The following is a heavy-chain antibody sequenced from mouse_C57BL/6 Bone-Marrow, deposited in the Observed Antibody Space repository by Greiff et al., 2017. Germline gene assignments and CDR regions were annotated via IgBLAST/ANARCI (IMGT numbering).Heavy chain of an antibody. CDR2: ISYDGSN. Sequence: VQLKQSGPGLVKPSQSLSLTCSVTGYSITSGYYWNWIRQFPGNKLEWMGYISYDGSNNYNPSLKNRISITRDTSKNQFFLKLNSVTTEDTATDYCARPLYYNAMDYWGQGTSVTVSS. CDR1: GYSITSGYY. V-gene: IGHV3-6*01. J-gene: IGHJ4*01. CDR3: ARPLYYNAMDY. D-gene: IGHD2-1*01.